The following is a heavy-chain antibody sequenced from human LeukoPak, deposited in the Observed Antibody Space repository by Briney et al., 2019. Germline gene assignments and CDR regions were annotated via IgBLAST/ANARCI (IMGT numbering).Heavy chain of an antibody. CDR1: GYTFTNYA. CDR3: ARGRGTIGSNRDFYFYYYMDI. J-gene: IGHJ6*03. D-gene: IGHD2-21*01. Sequence: GASVKVSCKASGYTFTNYAMHWVRLAPGQRLQWMGWINLVNGNTKYSRYFEGRVTITRDTSASTVYMELSSLRPDDMAVYYCARGRGTIGSNRDFYFYYYMDIWGNGTTVTVSS. CDR2: INLVNGNT. V-gene: IGHV1-3*03.